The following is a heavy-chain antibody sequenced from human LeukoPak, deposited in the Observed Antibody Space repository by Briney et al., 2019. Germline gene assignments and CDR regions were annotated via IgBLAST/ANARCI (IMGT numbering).Heavy chain of an antibody. CDR2: IDWDDDK. V-gene: IGHV2-70*11. D-gene: IGHD1-26*01. CDR3: ARILLVGATKLHAFDI. J-gene: IGHJ3*02. Sequence: SGPTLVNPTQTLTLTCTFSGFSLSTSGMCVSWIRQPPGKALEWLARIDWDDDKYYSTSLKTRLTISKDTSKNQVVLTMTNMDPVDTATYYCARILLVGATKLHAFDIWGQGTMVTVSS. CDR1: GFSLSTSGMC.